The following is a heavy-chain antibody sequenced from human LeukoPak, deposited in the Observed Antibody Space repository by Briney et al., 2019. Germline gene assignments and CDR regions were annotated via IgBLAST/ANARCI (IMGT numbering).Heavy chain of an antibody. CDR2: ISSSGSTI. D-gene: IGHD3-10*01. CDR1: GFTFSSYE. CDR3: ARDGFGELSLSHSFDY. Sequence: GGSLRLSCAASGFTFSSYEMNWVRQAPGKGLEWVSYISSSGSTIYYSDCVQVLFTISRDNAKNSLYLQMNSLRAEDTAVYYCARDGFGELSLSHSFDYWGQGALVTVSS. V-gene: IGHV3-48*03. J-gene: IGHJ4*02.